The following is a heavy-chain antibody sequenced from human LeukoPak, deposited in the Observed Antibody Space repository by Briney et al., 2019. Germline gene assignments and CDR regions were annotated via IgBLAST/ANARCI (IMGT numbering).Heavy chain of an antibody. CDR3: ATDSPAGISNHYAGGVIVY. Sequence: GASVKVSCKVSGYTLTELSMHWVRQAPGKGLEWMGGFDPEDGETIYAQKFRGRVTMTEDTSTDTAYMELSSLRSEDTAVYYCATDSPAGISNHYAGGVIVYWGQGTLVTVSS. D-gene: IGHD3-16*01. V-gene: IGHV1-24*01. CDR1: GYTLTELS. J-gene: IGHJ4*02. CDR2: FDPEDGET.